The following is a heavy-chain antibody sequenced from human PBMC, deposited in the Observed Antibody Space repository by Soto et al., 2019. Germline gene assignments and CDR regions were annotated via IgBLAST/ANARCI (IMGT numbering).Heavy chain of an antibody. J-gene: IGHJ3*02. CDR1: GYSFTSYW. V-gene: IGHV5-51*01. Sequence: GESLKISCKGSGYSFTSYWIGWVRQMPGKGLEWMGIIYPGDSDTRYSPSFQGQVTISADKSISTAYLQWSSLKASDTAMYYRARRYCSSTSCYLRAYDIWGQGTMVTVSS. CDR3: ARRYCSSTSCYLRAYDI. CDR2: IYPGDSDT. D-gene: IGHD2-2*01.